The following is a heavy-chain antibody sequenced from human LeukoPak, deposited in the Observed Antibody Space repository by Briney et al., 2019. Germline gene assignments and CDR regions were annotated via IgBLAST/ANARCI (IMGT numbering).Heavy chain of an antibody. CDR3: AREKVLSWFGELLPYYFDY. CDR1: GFTFSNAW. CDR2: TRNKANSYTT. Sequence: PGGSLRLSCAASGFTFSNAWMSWVRQAPGKGLEWVGRTRNKANSYTTEYAASVKGRFTISRDDSKNSLYLQMNSLKTEDTAVYYCAREKVLSWFGELLPYYFDYWGQGTLVTVSS. D-gene: IGHD3-10*01. J-gene: IGHJ4*02. V-gene: IGHV3-72*01.